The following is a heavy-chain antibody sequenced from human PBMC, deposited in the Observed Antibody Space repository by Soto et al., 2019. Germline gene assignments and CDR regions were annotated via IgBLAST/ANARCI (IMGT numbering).Heavy chain of an antibody. D-gene: IGHD6-6*01. CDR2: IWYDGSNK. CDR3: AKTDGVAAPLLAYYYGMDV. CDR1: GFTFSSYG. Sequence: PGGSLRLSCAASGFTFSSYGMHWVRQAPGKGLEWVAAIWYDGSNKYYADSVKGRFTISRDNSKNTLYLQMNSLRAEDTAVYYCAKTDGVAAPLLAYYYGMDVWGQGTTVTVSS. J-gene: IGHJ6*02. V-gene: IGHV3-33*06.